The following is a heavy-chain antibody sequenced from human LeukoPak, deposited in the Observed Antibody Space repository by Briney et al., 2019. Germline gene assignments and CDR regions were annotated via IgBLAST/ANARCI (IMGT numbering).Heavy chain of an antibody. V-gene: IGHV3-73*01. D-gene: IGHD3-22*01. CDR1: GFTFSGSA. J-gene: IGHJ4*02. CDR2: IRSKANSYAT. Sequence: GGSLKLSCTASGFTFSGSAMHWVRQASGKGLECVGRIRSKANSYATAYAASVKGRFTISRDDSKNTAYLQMNSLKTEDTAVYYCTSGDYYDSSAYYLSWGQGTLVTVSS. CDR3: TSGDYYDSSAYYLS.